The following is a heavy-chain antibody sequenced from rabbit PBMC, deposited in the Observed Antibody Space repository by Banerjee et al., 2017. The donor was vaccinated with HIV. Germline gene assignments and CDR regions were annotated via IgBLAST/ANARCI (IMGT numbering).Heavy chain of an antibody. D-gene: IGHD7-1*01. Sequence: QEQLEESGGDLVKPGASLTLTCTASGFSFSGGHWICWVRQAPGKGLEWVACVDGNSAGSTRYASWVNGRFTIAKTSSTTVTLQMTSLTAADTATYFCARDVAAVTGWNFNLWGPGTLVTVS. CDR2: VDGNSAGST. CDR1: GFSFSGGHW. CDR3: ARDVAAVTGWNFNL. V-gene: IGHV1S45*01. J-gene: IGHJ4*01.